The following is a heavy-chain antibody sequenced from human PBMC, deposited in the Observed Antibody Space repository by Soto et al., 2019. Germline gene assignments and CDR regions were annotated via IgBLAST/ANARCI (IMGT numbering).Heavy chain of an antibody. Sequence: EVQLVESGGGLVQPGRSLRLSCAASGFTFDDYAMHWVRQAPGKGLEWVSGTSWNSGSIGYADSVKGRFTISRDNAKNSLYLQMNSLRAEDTALYYCAKRSVWGMDVWGQGTTVTLSS. V-gene: IGHV3-9*01. J-gene: IGHJ6*02. CDR3: AKRSVWGMDV. CDR2: TSWNSGSI. D-gene: IGHD2-8*01. CDR1: GFTFDDYA.